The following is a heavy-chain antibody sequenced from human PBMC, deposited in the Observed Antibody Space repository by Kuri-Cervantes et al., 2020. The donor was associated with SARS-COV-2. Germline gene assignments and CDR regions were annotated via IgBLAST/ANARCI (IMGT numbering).Heavy chain of an antibody. CDR3: AGALAYYSDSSGFTYYFDS. Sequence: GSLRLSCAFYGESFSGYYWNWIRQSPGKGLEWIGEVNHRGSTNYNPSLKSRVTISVDTSSKQFSLHLSSVTAADTAVYYCAGALAYYSDSSGFTYYFDSWGRGTLVTVSS. CDR2: VNHRGST. V-gene: IGHV4-34*01. J-gene: IGHJ4*02. D-gene: IGHD3-22*01. CDR1: GESFSGYY.